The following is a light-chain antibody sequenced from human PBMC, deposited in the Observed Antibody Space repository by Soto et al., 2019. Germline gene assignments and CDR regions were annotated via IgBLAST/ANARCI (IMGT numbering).Light chain of an antibody. CDR3: LQHNSYPWT. V-gene: IGKV1-17*01. CDR2: AAS. Sequence: DIQMTQSPSSLSASVEDRVTITCRASQSITYLNWYQQKPGKAPKLLIYAASSLQSGVPSRFSGSGSGTEFTLTISSLQPEDFATYYCLQHNSYPWTFGQGTKVDI. CDR1: QSITY. J-gene: IGKJ1*01.